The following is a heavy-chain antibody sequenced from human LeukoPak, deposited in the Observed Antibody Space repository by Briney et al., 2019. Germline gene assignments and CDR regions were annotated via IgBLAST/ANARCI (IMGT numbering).Heavy chain of an antibody. D-gene: IGHD2-2*01. CDR1: GFTFSSHA. V-gene: IGHV3-23*01. CDR3: AKGYCSSTSCSTYYRNFDY. CDR2: ISGSGGST. J-gene: IGHJ4*02. Sequence: GGSLRLSCTPSGFTFSSHAMSWVRQAPGKGLEWVSAISGSGGSTYYADSVKGRFTISRDNSKNTLYLQMNSLRAGDTAVYYCAKGYCSSTSCSTYYRNFDYWGQGTLVTVSS.